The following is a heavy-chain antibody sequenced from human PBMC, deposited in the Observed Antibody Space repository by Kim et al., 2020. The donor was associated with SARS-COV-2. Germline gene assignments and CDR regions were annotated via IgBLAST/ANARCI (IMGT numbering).Heavy chain of an antibody. D-gene: IGHD2-21*01. CDR3: AKHGSFDY. J-gene: IGHJ4*02. CDR1: GGSISSYY. Sequence: SETLSLTCTVSGGSISSYYWSWIRQPPGKGLEWIGYIYYSGSTNYNPSLKSRVTISVDTSKNQFSLKLSSVTAADTAVYYCAKHGSFDYWGQGTLVTVSS. V-gene: IGHV4-59*08. CDR2: IYYSGST.